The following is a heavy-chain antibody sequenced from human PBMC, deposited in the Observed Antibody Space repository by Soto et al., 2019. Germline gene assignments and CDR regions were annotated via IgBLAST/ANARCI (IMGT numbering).Heavy chain of an antibody. V-gene: IGHV4-34*01. CDR2: INHSGST. Sequence: SETLSLTCAVYGGSFSGYYWSWIRQPPGKGLERIGEINHSGSTNYNPSLKSRVTISVDTSKNQFSLKMSSVTAADTAVFYCARAHSSGYYFALPKTYYFDYWGQGTLVTVS. CDR1: GGSFSGYY. D-gene: IGHD3-22*01. CDR3: ARAHSSGYYFALPKTYYFDY. J-gene: IGHJ4*02.